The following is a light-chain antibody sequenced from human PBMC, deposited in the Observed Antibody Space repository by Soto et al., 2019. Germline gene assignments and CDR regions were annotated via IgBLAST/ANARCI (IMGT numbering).Light chain of an antibody. CDR3: SSFTSSNTYVV. CDR2: DVS. Sequence: QSALTQPASVSGSPGQSITISCTGTSSDIGGYNYVSWYQQHPGKAPKLMIYDVSNRPSGVSYRFSGSKSGNTASLTISGLQAEDEADYYCSSFTSSNTYVVLGGGTKLTVL. J-gene: IGLJ2*01. CDR1: SSDIGGYNY. V-gene: IGLV2-14*01.